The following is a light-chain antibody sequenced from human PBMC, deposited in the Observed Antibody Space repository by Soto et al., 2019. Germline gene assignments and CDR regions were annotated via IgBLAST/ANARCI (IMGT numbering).Light chain of an antibody. V-gene: IGLV1-51*01. J-gene: IGLJ2*01. CDR3: GTWDSSLSAAQGV. CDR1: DSNIESNY. CDR2: DNN. Sequence: QSVLTQPPSVSAAPGQKVTISCSGDDSNIESNYVSWYQQFPGSAPKPPIYDNNKRPSGIPDRFSGSKSGTSATLGITGLQPGDEADYYCGTWDSSLSAAQGVFGGGTKLTVL.